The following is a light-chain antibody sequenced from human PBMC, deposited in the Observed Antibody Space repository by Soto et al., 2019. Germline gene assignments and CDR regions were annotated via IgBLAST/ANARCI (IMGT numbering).Light chain of an antibody. V-gene: IGKV3-20*01. J-gene: IGKJ1*01. Sequence: EIVLTQSPGTLSLSPGERATLSCRASQSVNSNYLAWYQRKPGQAPRLLIYGASNRATDIPYRFSASGSGTDFTLTITRLEAEDLAVYYCQQYDSTPPTFGQGTKVE. CDR2: GAS. CDR3: QQYDSTPPT. CDR1: QSVNSNY.